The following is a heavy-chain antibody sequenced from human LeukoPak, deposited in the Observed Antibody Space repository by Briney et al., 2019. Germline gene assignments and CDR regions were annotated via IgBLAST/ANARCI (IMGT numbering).Heavy chain of an antibody. CDR1: GYTLTELS. Sequence: GASVKVSCKVSGYTLTELSMHWVRQAPGKGLEWMGGFDPEDGETIYAQKFQGRVTMTEDTSTDTAYMELSSLRSEDTAVYYCATDSRGITMVRGVYYYYGMDVWGQGTTVTVSS. CDR3: ATDSRGITMVRGVYYYYGMDV. CDR2: FDPEDGET. D-gene: IGHD3-10*01. V-gene: IGHV1-24*01. J-gene: IGHJ6*02.